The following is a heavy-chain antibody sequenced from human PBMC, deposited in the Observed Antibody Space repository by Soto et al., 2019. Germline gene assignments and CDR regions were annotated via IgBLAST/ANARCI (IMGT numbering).Heavy chain of an antibody. CDR3: ARHYINYYFDF. J-gene: IGHJ4*02. CDR2: IYAHGST. V-gene: IGHV4-30-2*01. CDR1: GVSISSGGYS. D-gene: IGHD4-4*01. Sequence: QLQLQESGSGLVKPSETLSLTCAVSGVSISSGGYSWSWIRQPPGKGLEWIAYIYAHGSTYYNPSLKSRVTMSVDGSKNQFSLKLGSVTAADTAVYYCARHYINYYFDFWGQGILVTVSS.